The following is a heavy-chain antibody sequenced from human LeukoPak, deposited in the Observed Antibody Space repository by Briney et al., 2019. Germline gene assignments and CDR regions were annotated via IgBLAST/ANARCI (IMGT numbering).Heavy chain of an antibody. CDR2: IYPGDSDT. CDR1: GYSFTSYW. J-gene: IGHJ4*02. D-gene: IGHD3-16*01. Sequence: GESLKISCKGSGYSFTSYWIGWVRQVPGIGLEWLGIIYPGDSDTRYSPSFQGQVTISADKSTNTAYLQWSSLKASDTAMYYCARWGTVRRFVVDHWGQGTLVTVSS. CDR3: ARWGTVRRFVVDH. V-gene: IGHV5-51*01.